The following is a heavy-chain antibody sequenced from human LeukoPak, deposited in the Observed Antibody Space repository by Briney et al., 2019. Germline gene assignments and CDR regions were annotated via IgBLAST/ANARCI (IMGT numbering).Heavy chain of an antibody. Sequence: GGSLRLSCAASGFTFSSYGMHWVRQAPGKGLEWVALIWYGGSNKYYADSVKGRFTISRDNSKNTLYLQMNSLRAEDTAVYYCAKDAAGSSSSYYYYYMDVWGKGTTVTVSS. CDR1: GFTFSSYG. V-gene: IGHV3-30*02. CDR2: IWYGGSNK. J-gene: IGHJ6*03. D-gene: IGHD6-6*01. CDR3: AKDAAGSSSSYYYYYMDV.